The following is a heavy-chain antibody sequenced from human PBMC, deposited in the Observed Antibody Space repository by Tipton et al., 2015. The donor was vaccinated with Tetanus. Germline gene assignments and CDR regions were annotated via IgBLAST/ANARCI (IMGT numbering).Heavy chain of an antibody. CDR3: TGGAALDY. J-gene: IGHJ4*02. V-gene: IGHV3-21*01. Sequence: SLRLSCEVSGFTFSNYKMNWVRQSPGRGLEWVSSISSTTTYIYYADSLKGRFTISRDNAKNSLYLQMNSLRVDDTADYYCTGGAALDYWGQGILVAVSS. CDR1: GFTFSNYK. CDR2: ISSTTTYI. D-gene: IGHD6-25*01.